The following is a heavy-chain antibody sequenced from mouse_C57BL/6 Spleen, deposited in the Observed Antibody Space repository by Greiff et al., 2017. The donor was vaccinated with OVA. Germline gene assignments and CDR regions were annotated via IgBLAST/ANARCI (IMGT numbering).Heavy chain of an antibody. J-gene: IGHJ4*01. D-gene: IGHD1-2*01. Sequence: EVKVVESGGGLVKPGGSLKLSCAASGFTFSDYGMHWVRPAPEKGLEWVAYISSGCSPISYADTVNGRFTISRDNAKNTLFLQMTSLRSEDTAMYYCARGYGPSSYWGQGTSVTVSS. CDR1: GFTFSDYG. CDR2: ISSGCSPI. V-gene: IGHV5-17*01. CDR3: ARGYGPSSY.